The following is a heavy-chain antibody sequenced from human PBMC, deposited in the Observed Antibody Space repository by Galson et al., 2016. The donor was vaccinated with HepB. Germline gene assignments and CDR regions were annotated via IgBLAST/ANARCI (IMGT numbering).Heavy chain of an antibody. CDR1: GGSFSGYY. D-gene: IGHD3-10*01. CDR2: INYGETT. V-gene: IGHV4-34*10. Sequence: ETLSLTCAVYGGSFSGYYWTWIRQPPGKGLEWVGEINYGETTNYNPSLKSRIITSVDPARNQFSLKLSSVTAEDTAVYYCVSLLAGGSGRGSWGQGTLVTVSS. CDR3: VSLLAGGSGRGS. J-gene: IGHJ5*02.